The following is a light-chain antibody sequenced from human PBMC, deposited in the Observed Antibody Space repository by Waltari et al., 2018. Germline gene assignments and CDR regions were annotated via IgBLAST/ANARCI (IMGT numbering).Light chain of an antibody. V-gene: IGKV3-11*01. CDR3: QQRSSWTPHT. CDR1: QSVGTY. CDR2: DAS. Sequence: EIVLTQSPATLSLSPGETATLSCRASQSVGTYLAWYQQKPGQAPRLLIYDASNRATGIPARIRGSGSGTDFTLTISSLEAEDFAVYYCQQRSSWTPHTFGQGARLEIK. J-gene: IGKJ2*01.